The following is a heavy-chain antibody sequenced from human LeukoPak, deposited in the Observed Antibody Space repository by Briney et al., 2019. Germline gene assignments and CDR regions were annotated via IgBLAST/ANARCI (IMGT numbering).Heavy chain of an antibody. Sequence: GSSVKVSCKASGGTFSSYAISWVRQAPGQGLEWMGGIIPIFGTANYAQKFQGRVTITADESTSTAYMELSSLRSEDTAVYHCARVRVAARSPTYYYYYYMDVWGKGTTVTVSS. CDR3: ARVRVAARSPTYYYYYYMDV. V-gene: IGHV1-69*01. CDR1: GGTFSSYA. D-gene: IGHD6-6*01. J-gene: IGHJ6*03. CDR2: IIPIFGTA.